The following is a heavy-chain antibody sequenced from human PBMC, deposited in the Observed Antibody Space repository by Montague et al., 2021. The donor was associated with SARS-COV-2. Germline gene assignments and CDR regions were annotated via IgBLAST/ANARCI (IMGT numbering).Heavy chain of an antibody. Sequence: SLRLSCAASGFTFSSYAMSWVRQAPGKGLEWVSAISGSGGTTWYADSAKGRFTISRDNFKNTLYLQMNSLRAEDTAVYYCAKSPSGWWLFDYWGQGTLVTVSS. V-gene: IGHV3-23*01. CDR2: ISGSGGTT. J-gene: IGHJ4*02. CDR1: GFTFSSYA. CDR3: AKSPSGWWLFDY. D-gene: IGHD6-19*01.